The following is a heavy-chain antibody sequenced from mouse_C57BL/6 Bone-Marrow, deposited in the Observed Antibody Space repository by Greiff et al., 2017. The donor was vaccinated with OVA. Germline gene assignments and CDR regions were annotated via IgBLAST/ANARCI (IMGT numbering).Heavy chain of an antibody. CDR2: SRNKANDYTT. J-gene: IGHJ4*01. CDR3: ARDEGDSYAMDY. Sequence: EVQVVESGGGLVQSGRSLRLSCATSGFTFSDFYMEWVRQAPGKGLEWIAASRNKANDYTTEYSASVKGRFIVSRDTSQSILYLQMNALRAEDTAIYYCARDEGDSYAMDYWGQGTSVTVSS. V-gene: IGHV7-1*01. CDR1: GFTFSDFY.